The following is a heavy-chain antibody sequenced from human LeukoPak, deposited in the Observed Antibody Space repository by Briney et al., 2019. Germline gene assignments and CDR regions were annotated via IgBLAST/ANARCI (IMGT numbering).Heavy chain of an antibody. J-gene: IGHJ4*02. V-gene: IGHV3-7*01. CDR1: GFDFSSQW. CDR2: VNQGATQK. CDR3: ARSSRELGGYAPWELMPPFDY. D-gene: IGHD1-7*01. Sequence: GGSLRLSCAASGFDFSSQWMSWVRQAPGKGLEWVAIVNQGATQKYYVDSVKGRFTISRDNAENSLYLQMNSLRADDTAVYYCARSSRELGGYAPWELMPPFDYWGQGTLVTVSS.